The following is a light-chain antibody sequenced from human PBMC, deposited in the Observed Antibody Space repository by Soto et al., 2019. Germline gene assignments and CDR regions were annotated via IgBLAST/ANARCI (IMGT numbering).Light chain of an antibody. CDR2: DAS. Sequence: EIVMTQSPATLSVSPGERATLSCRASQTVRNNYLAWNQQKPGQAPRLLIYDASSRATGIPDRFSGGGSGTDFTLTISRLEPEDFAVYYCQQFSSYPLTFGGGTKVDIK. CDR1: QTVRNNY. CDR3: QQFSSYPLT. V-gene: IGKV3-20*01. J-gene: IGKJ4*01.